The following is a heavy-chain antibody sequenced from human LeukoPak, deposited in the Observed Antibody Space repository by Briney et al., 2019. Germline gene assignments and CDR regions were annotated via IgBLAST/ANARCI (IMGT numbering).Heavy chain of an antibody. D-gene: IGHD3-10*01. V-gene: IGHV3-7*03. CDR2: IKQDGSEK. CDR1: GFTFSNYW. Sequence: PGGSLRLSCAASGFTFSNYWMSWVRQAPGKGLEWVANIKQDGSEKYYVDSVKGRFTISRDNSKNTLYLQMNSLRAEDTAVYYCAKEGAKVRITMVRPSGMDVWGKGTTVTVSS. CDR3: AKEGAKVRITMVRPSGMDV. J-gene: IGHJ6*04.